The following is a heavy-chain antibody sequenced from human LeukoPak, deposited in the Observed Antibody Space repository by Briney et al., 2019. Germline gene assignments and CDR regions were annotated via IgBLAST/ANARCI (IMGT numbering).Heavy chain of an antibody. Sequence: ASVTVSFKSSGYTFTDYYIHWVRQAPGQGREGMGWINPHSGATNYAQKFQGRVTMTRDTSISTAFMELSSLRSDDTAMYYCSRDLLMYYSGSGESTGGQGTQVTVSS. CDR3: SRDLLMYYSGSGEST. D-gene: IGHD3-10*01. CDR1: GYTFTDYY. CDR2: INPHSGAT. J-gene: IGHJ4*02. V-gene: IGHV1-2*02.